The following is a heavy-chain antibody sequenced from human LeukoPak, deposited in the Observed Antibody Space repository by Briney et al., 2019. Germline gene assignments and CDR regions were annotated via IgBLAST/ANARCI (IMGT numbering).Heavy chain of an antibody. D-gene: IGHD1-26*01. J-gene: IGHJ3*02. CDR1: GGSISSGSYY. CDR3: AGVSGSYSVEDDAFDI. CDR2: IYTSGST. V-gene: IGHV4-61*02. Sequence: KPSETLSLTCTVSGGSISSGSYYWSWIRQPAGKGLEWIGRIYTSGSTNYNPSLKSRVTISVDTSKNQFSLKLSSVTAADTAVYYCAGVSGSYSVEDDAFDIWGQGTMVTVSS.